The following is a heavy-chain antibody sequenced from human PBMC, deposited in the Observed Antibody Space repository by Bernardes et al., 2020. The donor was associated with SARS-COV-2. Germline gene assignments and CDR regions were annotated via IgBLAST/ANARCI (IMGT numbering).Heavy chain of an antibody. CDR1: GYTLSDYY. Sequence: ASVKVSCKASGYTLSDYYMHWVRQAPGQGLQWMRWINPHSGCTNYAQKFQGRVTVTRDTSISTAYMELSRLTSDDTAVYYCARDLDRLYSGSRTDAFDIWGQGTTVTVSS. CDR2: INPHSGCT. V-gene: IGHV1-2*02. CDR3: ARDLDRLYSGSRTDAFDI. D-gene: IGHD1-26*01. J-gene: IGHJ3*02.